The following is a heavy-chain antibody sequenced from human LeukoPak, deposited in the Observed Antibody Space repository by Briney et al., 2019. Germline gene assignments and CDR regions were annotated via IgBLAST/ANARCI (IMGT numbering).Heavy chain of an antibody. CDR2: IYHSGST. D-gene: IGHD5-12*01. J-gene: IGHJ4*02. CDR1: GGSISSSNW. CDR3: ARLYSGYDSLRFDY. Sequence: SETLSLTCAVSGGSISSSNWWSWVRQPPGKGLEWIGEIYHSGSTNYNPSLKSRVTISVDKSKNQFSLKLSSVTAADTAVYYCARLYSGYDSLRFDYWGQGTLVTVSS. V-gene: IGHV4-4*02.